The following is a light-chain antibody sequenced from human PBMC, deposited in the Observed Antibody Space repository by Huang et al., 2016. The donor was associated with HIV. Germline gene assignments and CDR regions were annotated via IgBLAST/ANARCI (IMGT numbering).Light chain of an antibody. Sequence: EKVMTQSPATRSVSPGERATLSCRASQSVSSNLAWYQQKPGQAPRLRIFGASTRATGIPAGFSGRGSGTEFTLTISSLQSEDFAVYYCQQYTSWPYTFGQGTKLEIK. V-gene: IGKV3-15*01. CDR3: QQYTSWPYT. CDR1: QSVSSN. J-gene: IGKJ2*01. CDR2: GAS.